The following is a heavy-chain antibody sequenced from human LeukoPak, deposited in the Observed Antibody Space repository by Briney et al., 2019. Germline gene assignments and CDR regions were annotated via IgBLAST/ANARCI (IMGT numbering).Heavy chain of an antibody. D-gene: IGHD6-19*01. CDR1: GGSFSGYY. CDR3: ARGARGWYLRY. J-gene: IGHJ4*02. CDR2: INHSGST. Sequence: SETLSLTCAVYGGSFSGYYWRWMRQPPGKGLEWIGEINHSGSTNYNPSLKSRVTISVDTSKNQFSLKLSSVTAADTAVYYCARGARGWYLRYWGQGTLVTVSS. V-gene: IGHV4-34*01.